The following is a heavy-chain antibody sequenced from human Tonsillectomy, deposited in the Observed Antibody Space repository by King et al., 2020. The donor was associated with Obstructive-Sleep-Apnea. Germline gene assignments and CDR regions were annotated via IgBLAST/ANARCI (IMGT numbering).Heavy chain of an antibody. CDR2: ISRSGNFI. Sequence: VQLVESGGGLVKPGGSLRLSCAASGFTFSSYNMNWVRQAPGKGLEWVSSISRSGNFISYADSVRGRFTLFGDNAKNSLYLQMNSLGADDTAVYFCARDNVAGFGGLVLHDASDIWGQGTMVTVSS. J-gene: IGHJ3*02. CDR1: GFTFSSYN. V-gene: IGHV3-21*01. CDR3: ARDNVAGFGGLVLHDASDI. D-gene: IGHD3-16*01.